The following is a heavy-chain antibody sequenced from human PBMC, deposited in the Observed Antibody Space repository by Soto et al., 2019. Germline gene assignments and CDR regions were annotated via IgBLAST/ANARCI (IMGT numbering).Heavy chain of an antibody. D-gene: IGHD6-6*01. CDR1: GYTFTGYY. J-gene: IGHJ4*02. Sequence: GASVKVSCKASGYTFTGYYMHWVRQAPGQGLEWMGWINPNSGGTNYAQKFQGRVTMTRDTSISTAYMELSRLRSDDTAVYYCARARIAARPPFDYWGQGTLVTVSS. V-gene: IGHV1-2*02. CDR2: INPNSGGT. CDR3: ARARIAARPPFDY.